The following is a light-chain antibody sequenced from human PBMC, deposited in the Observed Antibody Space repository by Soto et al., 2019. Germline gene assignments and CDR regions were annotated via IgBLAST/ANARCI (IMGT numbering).Light chain of an antibody. CDR1: QSFSSN. CDR3: QQYNNWPRT. CDR2: GAS. V-gene: IGKV3-15*01. J-gene: IGKJ1*01. Sequence: EIVMTQSPATLSVSPGERATLSCRASQSFSSNLAWYQQKPGQAPRLLIYGASTRATGITARFSGSGSGTEFTLTISSLQSEDFAVYYCQQYNNWPRTFGQGTKVDIK.